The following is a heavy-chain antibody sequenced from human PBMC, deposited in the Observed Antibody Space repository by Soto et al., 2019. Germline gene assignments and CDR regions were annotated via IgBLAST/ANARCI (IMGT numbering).Heavy chain of an antibody. CDR3: ARDLWQGLVHSPYYSYVMDV. CDR2: IYSGGRN. Sequence: LSLTCTVSGGSISSFYWSWIRQPAGKGLEWIGRIYSGGRNNYNPSLKSRVTMSVDTSKNQFSLRLSSVTAADTALYYCARDLWQGLVHSPYYSYVMDVWGKGTTVTVP. V-gene: IGHV4-4*07. D-gene: IGHD6-19*01. J-gene: IGHJ6*04. CDR1: GGSISSFY.